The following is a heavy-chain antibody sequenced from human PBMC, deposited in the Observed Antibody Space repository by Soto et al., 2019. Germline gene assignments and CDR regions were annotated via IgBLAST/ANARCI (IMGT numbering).Heavy chain of an antibody. V-gene: IGHV3-30*18. Sequence: GGSLRLSCVASGFTFSNYGMHWVRQAPGKGLEWVAFVSYRGTNKYHADSVRGRFTISRDDSRNTVYLQMNSLRAEDTAVYFCAKDGWMSTIRGDAFSIWGQGTGVTVSS. D-gene: IGHD1-1*01. CDR2: VSYRGTNK. CDR3: AKDGWMSTIRGDAFSI. J-gene: IGHJ3*02. CDR1: GFTFSNYG.